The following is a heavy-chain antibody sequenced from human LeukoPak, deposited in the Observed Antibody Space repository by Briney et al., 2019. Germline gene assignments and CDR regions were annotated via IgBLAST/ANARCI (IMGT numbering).Heavy chain of an antibody. D-gene: IGHD5-18*01. CDR2: IYYSGST. V-gene: IGHV4-59*01. CDR3: ARDDGYSYGLYWYFDL. Sequence: PSETLSLTCTVSGGSISSYYWSWIRQPPGKGLEWIGYIYYSGSTNYNPSLKRRVTISVDTSKNQFSLKLSSVTAADTAVYYCARDDGYSYGLYWYFDLWGRGTLVTVSS. J-gene: IGHJ2*01. CDR1: GGSISSYY.